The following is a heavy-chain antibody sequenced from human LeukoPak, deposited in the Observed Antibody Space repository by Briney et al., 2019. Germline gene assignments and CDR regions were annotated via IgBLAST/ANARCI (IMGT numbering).Heavy chain of an antibody. CDR2: IYTSGST. D-gene: IGHD2-2*01. V-gene: IGHV4-4*07. J-gene: IGHJ6*03. CDR1: GGSISSYY. Sequence: PSETLSLTCTVSGGSISSYYWSWIRQPAGKGLEWIGRIYTSGSTNYNPSLKSRVTMSVDTSKNQFSLKLSSVTAADTAVYYCARDLSVVVPAAIFRYMDVWRKGTTVTVSS. CDR3: ARDLSVVVPAAIFRYMDV.